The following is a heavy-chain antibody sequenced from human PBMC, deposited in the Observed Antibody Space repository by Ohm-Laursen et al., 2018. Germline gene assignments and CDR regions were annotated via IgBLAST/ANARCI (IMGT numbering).Heavy chain of an antibody. D-gene: IGHD3-22*01. Sequence: ASVKVSCKASGYTLTSYYMHWVRQAPGQGLEWMGIINSSSGSTRYAQKLQGRVTMTRDTSTSTVYMELSSLRSEDTAVYYCASPIVTQNYYYYGMDVWGQGTTVTVSS. CDR2: INSSSGST. CDR1: GYTLTSYY. CDR3: ASPIVTQNYYYYGMDV. J-gene: IGHJ6*02. V-gene: IGHV1-46*04.